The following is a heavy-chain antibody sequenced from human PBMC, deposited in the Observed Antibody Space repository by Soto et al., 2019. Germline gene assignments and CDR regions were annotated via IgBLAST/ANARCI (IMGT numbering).Heavy chain of an antibody. J-gene: IGHJ4*02. CDR2: ISYDGKNQ. V-gene: IGHV3-30*18. CDR1: GFTFDNYG. Sequence: VRLVQSGGGVVRPGRALTLACVASGFTFDNYGMHWVRQAPGQGLDWVAVISYDGKNQYYEGSVKGRFTISRDNSRNTLYLQMNNLRPEDTGVYYCAKGFFVGATTSPFESWGQGTLVAVST. D-gene: IGHD1-26*01. CDR3: AKGFFVGATTSPFES.